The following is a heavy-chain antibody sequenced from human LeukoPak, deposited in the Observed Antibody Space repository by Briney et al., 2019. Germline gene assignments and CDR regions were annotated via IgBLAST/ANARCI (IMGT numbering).Heavy chain of an antibody. Sequence: ASVKVSCKTSGYTFTSYGINWVRQAPGQGLEWMGWISGSSGNTKYAQNIQGRVTLTTDTSTRTAHLELRSLRSDDTAVYYCARGTVSGSDYFYMDVWGKGTTVTVSS. J-gene: IGHJ6*03. CDR1: GYTFTSYG. V-gene: IGHV1-18*01. D-gene: IGHD1-26*01. CDR2: ISGSSGNT. CDR3: ARGTVSGSDYFYMDV.